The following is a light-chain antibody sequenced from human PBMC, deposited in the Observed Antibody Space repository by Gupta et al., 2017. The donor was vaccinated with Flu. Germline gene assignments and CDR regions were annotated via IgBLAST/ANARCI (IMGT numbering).Light chain of an antibody. Sequence: SPGQTASITCSGDKLGNNYVSWYQQKPGQSPVLVSYQDTKRPSGIPERFSGANSGNKANLTISGTQAMDESDVYCQTWDSSTGVFGGGTKLTVL. CDR3: QTWDSSTGV. J-gene: IGLJ2*01. V-gene: IGLV3-1*01. CDR1: KLGNNY. CDR2: QDT.